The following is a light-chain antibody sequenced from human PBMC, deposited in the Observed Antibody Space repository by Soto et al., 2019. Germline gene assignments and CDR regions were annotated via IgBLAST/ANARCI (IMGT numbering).Light chain of an antibody. J-gene: IGKJ1*01. CDR3: QQYNSYPWM. Sequence: DIQMTQSPSTLSASVGDRVTITCRASQSISNWLAWYQQKPGKAPNLLIYRASSLESGVPSRFSGSGSGTEFTLTISSLQPDDFATYYCQQYNSYPWMFGQGTKVEIK. CDR2: RAS. CDR1: QSISNW. V-gene: IGKV1-5*03.